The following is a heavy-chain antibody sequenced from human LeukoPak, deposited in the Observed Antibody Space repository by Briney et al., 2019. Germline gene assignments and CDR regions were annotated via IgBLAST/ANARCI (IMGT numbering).Heavy chain of an antibody. V-gene: IGHV3-30*18. D-gene: IGHD4-17*01. CDR3: AKDRVGYGVAYFDY. Sequence: PGGSLRLSCAGSGFTFSNYWVHWVRQTPGKGLEWVAVISYDGSNKYYADSVKGRFTISRDNSKNTLYLQMNSLRAEDTSVYYCAKDRVGYGVAYFDYWGQGTLVTVSS. CDR1: GFTFSNYW. CDR2: ISYDGSNK. J-gene: IGHJ4*02.